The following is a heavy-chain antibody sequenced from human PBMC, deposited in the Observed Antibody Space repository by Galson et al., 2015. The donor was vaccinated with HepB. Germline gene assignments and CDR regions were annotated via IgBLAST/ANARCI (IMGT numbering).Heavy chain of an antibody. J-gene: IGHJ6*02. CDR2: IVGSGGRT. CDR1: GFSFNNFA. D-gene: IGHD3-10*01. CDR3: AKMRGPGIHHDYGMNV. Sequence: SLRLSCAASGFSFNNFAMSWVRQAPGKGLEWVSAIVGSGGRTFYAASVKGRFTVSRDNSKNTLYLEMNSLRAEDTAIYFCAKMRGPGIHHDYGMNVWGQGTTFTVS. V-gene: IGHV3-23*01.